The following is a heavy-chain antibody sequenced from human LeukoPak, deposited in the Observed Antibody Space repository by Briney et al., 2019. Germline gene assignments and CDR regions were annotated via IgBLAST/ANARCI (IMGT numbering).Heavy chain of an antibody. CDR1: GYTFTGYY. J-gene: IGHJ5*02. D-gene: IGHD6-13*01. Sequence: GASVKVSCKASGYTFTGYYMHWVRQAPGQGLEWMGWINPNSGGTNYAQKFQGRVTMTRDTSISTAYMELSRLRPDDTAVYYCARDGYSSSWTGWFDPWGQGTLVTVSS. CDR2: INPNSGGT. V-gene: IGHV1-2*02. CDR3: ARDGYSSSWTGWFDP.